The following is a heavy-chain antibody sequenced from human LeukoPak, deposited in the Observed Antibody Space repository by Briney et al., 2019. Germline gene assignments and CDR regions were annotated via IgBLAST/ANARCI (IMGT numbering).Heavy chain of an antibody. CDR1: GYTFTSYG. CDR2: IIPIFGTA. V-gene: IGHV1-69*05. J-gene: IGHJ5*02. D-gene: IGHD3-22*01. Sequence: ASVKVSCKASGYTFTSYGISWVRQAPGQGLEWMGGIIPIFGTANYAQKFQGRVTITTDESTSTAYMELSSLRSEDTAVYYCARVYYDSSGYYYGNWFDPWGQGTLVTVSS. CDR3: ARVYYDSSGYYYGNWFDP.